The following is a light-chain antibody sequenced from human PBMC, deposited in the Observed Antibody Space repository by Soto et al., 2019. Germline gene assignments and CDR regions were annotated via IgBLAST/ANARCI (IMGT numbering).Light chain of an antibody. Sequence: QSVLTQPASVSGSPGQSITISCTGTSSDVGNYIFVSWYRQHPGKAPKLMIYDINNRPSGVSNRFSGSKSGNTASLTISGRQPEDEADYYCVSYTTSASYVFGTGTKLTVL. CDR3: VSYTTSASYV. CDR1: SSDVGNYIF. J-gene: IGLJ1*01. CDR2: DIN. V-gene: IGLV2-14*01.